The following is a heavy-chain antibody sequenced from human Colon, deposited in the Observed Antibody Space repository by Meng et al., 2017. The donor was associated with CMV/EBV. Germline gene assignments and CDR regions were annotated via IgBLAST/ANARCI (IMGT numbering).Heavy chain of an antibody. CDR1: GFTFSSYH. D-gene: IGHD1-26*01. CDR3: ARKMVGATLDY. V-gene: IGHV3-23*01. J-gene: IGHJ4*02. Sequence: GESLKISCAASGFTFSSYHMSWVRQAPRKGLEWVSAITISDGGTYYADSVKGRYAISRDNAKNSLYLQMNSLRAEDTAVYYCARKMVGATLDYWGQGTLVTVSS. CDR2: ITISDGGT.